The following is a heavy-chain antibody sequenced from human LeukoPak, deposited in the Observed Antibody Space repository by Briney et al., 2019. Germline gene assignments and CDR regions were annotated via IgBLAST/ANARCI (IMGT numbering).Heavy chain of an antibody. Sequence: GGSLRLSCAASGLTFSTYSTNWVRQAPGKGLEWVSFISSSTKYIHYADSVKGRFTMSRDNAKNSLHLQMNSLRVEDTAVYYCARSKTIQLDAMDVWGTGTTVTVSS. CDR3: ARSKTIQLDAMDV. CDR2: ISSSTKYI. CDR1: GLTFSTYS. D-gene: IGHD5-18*01. V-gene: IGHV3-21*01. J-gene: IGHJ6*04.